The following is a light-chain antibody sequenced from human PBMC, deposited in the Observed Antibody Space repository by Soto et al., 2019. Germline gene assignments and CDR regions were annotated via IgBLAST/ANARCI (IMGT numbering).Light chain of an antibody. J-gene: IGLJ2*01. CDR1: SSDVGGYNY. CDR3: SSYTTIKTVV. CDR2: VVS. V-gene: IGLV2-14*01. Sequence: QSALAQPTSVSGSPGQSIAISCTGTSSDVGGYNYVSWHQQHPGKAPKVLISVVSNRPSGISDRFSGFKSANTAYLTISGVQPEDEADYHCSSYTTIKTVVFGGGTKLTVL.